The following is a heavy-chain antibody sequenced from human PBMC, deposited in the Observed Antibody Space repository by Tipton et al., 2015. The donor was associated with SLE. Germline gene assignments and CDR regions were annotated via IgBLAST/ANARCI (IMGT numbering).Heavy chain of an antibody. V-gene: IGHV3-23*01. Sequence: SLRLSCAASGFTFSNYAMSWVRQAPGKGLEWVSAITSSGDRTYYIDSVKGRFTISRDNAKNTLYLQMRSLRVEDTGIYYCARAPTISVAGTTDPFGMDVWGPGTRVTVSS. D-gene: IGHD6-19*01. J-gene: IGHJ6*02. CDR1: GFTFSNYA. CDR2: ITSSGDRT. CDR3: ARAPTISVAGTTDPFGMDV.